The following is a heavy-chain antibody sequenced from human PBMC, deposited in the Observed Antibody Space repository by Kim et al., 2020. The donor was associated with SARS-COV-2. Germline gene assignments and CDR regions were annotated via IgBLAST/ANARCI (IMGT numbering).Heavy chain of an antibody. D-gene: IGHD5-12*01. J-gene: IGHJ4*02. CDR2: IIPIFGTA. CDR1: GGTFSSYA. V-gene: IGHV1-69*13. CDR3: ARGGAGWLQTAFDY. Sequence: SVKVSCKASGGTFSSYAISWVRQAPGQGLEWMGGIIPIFGTANYAQKFQGRVTITADESTSTAYMELSSLRSEDTAVYYCARGGAGWLQTAFDYWGQGTLVTVSS.